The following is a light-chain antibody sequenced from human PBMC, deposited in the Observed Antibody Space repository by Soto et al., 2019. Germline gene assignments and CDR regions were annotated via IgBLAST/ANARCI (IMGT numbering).Light chain of an antibody. V-gene: IGKV3-20*01. Sequence: EIVLTQSPGTLSLSPGERATLSCRASRTLSINSLAWYQQKPGQAPRLLIYAASGRATGIPDRFSGSGSGTDFTLTISRLEPEDFAVYYCQQYAGSPYTFGQGTKLEI. J-gene: IGKJ2*01. CDR1: RTLSINS. CDR2: AAS. CDR3: QQYAGSPYT.